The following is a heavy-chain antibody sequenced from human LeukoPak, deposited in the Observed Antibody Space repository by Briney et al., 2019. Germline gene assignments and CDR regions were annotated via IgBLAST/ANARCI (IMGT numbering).Heavy chain of an antibody. J-gene: IGHJ4*02. Sequence: SETLSLTCTVSGGSISSSSYYWGWIRQPPGKGLEWVGSMYSSGSTYYNPSLKSRVTISVDTSKNWVSLEVRSMTAADTAIYYCARHSPSRGWEFDYWGQGILVTVSS. CDR3: ARHSPSRGWEFDY. CDR2: MYSSGST. CDR1: GGSISSSSYY. V-gene: IGHV4-39*01. D-gene: IGHD6-19*01.